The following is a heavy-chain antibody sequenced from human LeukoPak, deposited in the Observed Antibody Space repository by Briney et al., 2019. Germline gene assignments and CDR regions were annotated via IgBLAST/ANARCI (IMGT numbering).Heavy chain of an antibody. V-gene: IGHV1-18*01. CDR1: GYTFTRYG. CDR3: ARGDSGYDFAPFDY. D-gene: IGHD5-12*01. Sequence: ASVKLSCKASGYTFTRYGIIWVRQAPGQGLEWMGWISGNSGNTNYAQRLQGRVTMTTDTSTSTAYMELWSLRSDDPAVYYCARGDSGYDFAPFDYWGQGTLVTVSS. CDR2: ISGNSGNT. J-gene: IGHJ4*02.